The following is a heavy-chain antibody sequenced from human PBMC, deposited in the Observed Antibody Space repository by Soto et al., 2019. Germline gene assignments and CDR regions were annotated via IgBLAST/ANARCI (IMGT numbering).Heavy chain of an antibody. V-gene: IGHV3-23*01. CDR1: GFTFNNYA. Sequence: GGSLRLSCAASGFTFNNYAMNWVPQALGKGLEWVETISDNGGSTYYADSVKGRFTISRDNSKNTLYLQMNGLRVEDTAVYYCAKDRLAGNFDYWGQGTQVTVSS. J-gene: IGHJ4*02. CDR2: ISDNGGST. CDR3: AKDRLAGNFDY.